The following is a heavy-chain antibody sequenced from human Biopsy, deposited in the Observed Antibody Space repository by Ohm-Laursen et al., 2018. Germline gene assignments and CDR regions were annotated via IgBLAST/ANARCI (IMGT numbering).Heavy chain of an antibody. CDR1: GDTISTYY. CDR2: IHYTGHI. CDR3: VRVSVTAYTLPRWFFDL. D-gene: IGHD2-21*02. Sequence: SETLSLTWPVSGDTISTYYWNWIRQTPGKGLEWIGYIHYTGHIRINPSLNSRATISVDTSKDQFSLKLSSVTAADTAVYYCVRVSVTAYTLPRWFFDLWGRGTLVTVSS. J-gene: IGHJ2*01. V-gene: IGHV4-59*01.